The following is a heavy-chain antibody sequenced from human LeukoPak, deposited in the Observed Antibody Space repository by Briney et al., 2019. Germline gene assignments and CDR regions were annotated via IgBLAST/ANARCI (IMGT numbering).Heavy chain of an antibody. Sequence: SETLSLTCTVSGGSLSSHFWSWIRQPPGKGLEWIGYMFDSVRTKDNPSLKSRLTLSADTSKNQFSLRLSSVTAADTAVYYCATIRRGDIFGYFDFWGQGIKVTVPS. D-gene: IGHD5-18*01. CDR3: ATIRRGDIFGYFDF. CDR2: MFDSVRT. J-gene: IGHJ4*02. V-gene: IGHV4-59*11. CDR1: GGSLSSHF.